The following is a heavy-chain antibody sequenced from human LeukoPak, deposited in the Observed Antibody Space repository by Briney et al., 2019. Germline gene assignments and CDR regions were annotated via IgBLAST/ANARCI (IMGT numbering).Heavy chain of an antibody. CDR2: ISSSSSYI. CDR3: ATYGDYVDY. D-gene: IGHD4-17*01. J-gene: IGHJ4*02. Sequence: PGGSLRLSCAASGFTFSSYSMNRVRQAPGKGLEWVSSISSSSSYIYYADSVKGRFTISRDNAKSSLYLQMNSLRAEDTAVYYCATYGDYVDYWGQGTLVTVSS. V-gene: IGHV3-21*01. CDR1: GFTFSSYS.